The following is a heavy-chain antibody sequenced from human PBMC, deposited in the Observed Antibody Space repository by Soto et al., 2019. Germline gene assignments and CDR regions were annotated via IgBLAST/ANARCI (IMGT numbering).Heavy chain of an antibody. CDR2: IIPIFGRP. D-gene: IGHD4-17*01. V-gene: IGHV1-69*01. J-gene: IGHJ4*02. CDR1: GGTFSTLA. CDR3: ARAPYEDYAVPEPNYFDS. Sequence: QVQLVQSGTEVKKPGSSVTVSCKASGGTFSTLAVSWVRQAPGQGLEWMGGIIPIFGRPVYAQKFQGRVTITADESTSIVYMELGSLSSDDTAVYYCARAPYEDYAVPEPNYFDSWGQGTLVTVSS.